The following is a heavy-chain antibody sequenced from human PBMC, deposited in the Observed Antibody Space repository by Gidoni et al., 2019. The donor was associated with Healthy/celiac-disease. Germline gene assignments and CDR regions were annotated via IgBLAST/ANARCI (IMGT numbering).Heavy chain of an antibody. J-gene: IGHJ4*02. D-gene: IGHD3-16*01. CDR2: IWYDGSNK. V-gene: IGHV3-33*01. Sequence: QAPGKGLEWVAVIWYDGSNKYYADSVKGRFTISRDNSKNTLYLQMNSLGAEDTAVYYCARDFGLRRFFFDYWGQGTLVTVSS. CDR3: ARDFGLRRFFFDY.